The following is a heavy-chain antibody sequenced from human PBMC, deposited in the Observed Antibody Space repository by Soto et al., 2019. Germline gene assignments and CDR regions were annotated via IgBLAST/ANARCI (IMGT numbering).Heavy chain of an antibody. CDR1: GFSLSTSGVG. V-gene: IGHV2-5*01. Sequence: SGPTLVKPTQTLTLTCTFSGFSLSTSGVGVGWIRQPPGKALEWLALIYWNDDKRYSPSLKSRLTITKDTSKNPVVLTMTNMDPVDTATYYCAHLLLVYYYGSGSLFDYWGQGTLVTVSS. J-gene: IGHJ4*02. D-gene: IGHD3-10*01. CDR3: AHLLLVYYYGSGSLFDY. CDR2: IYWNDDK.